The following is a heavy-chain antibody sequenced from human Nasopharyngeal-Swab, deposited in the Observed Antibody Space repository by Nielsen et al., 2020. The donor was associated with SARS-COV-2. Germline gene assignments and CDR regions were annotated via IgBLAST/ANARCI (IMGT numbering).Heavy chain of an antibody. CDR1: GFTFSDYY. V-gene: IGHV3-11*04. Sequence: GESLKISCAASGFTFSDYYTSWIRQAPGKGLEWVSYISSSGSTIYYADSVKGRFTISRDNAKNSLYLQMNSLRAEDTAVYYCARRGGYGTPVDYWGQGTLVTVSS. J-gene: IGHJ4*02. D-gene: IGHD5-18*01. CDR3: ARRGGYGTPVDY. CDR2: ISSSGSTI.